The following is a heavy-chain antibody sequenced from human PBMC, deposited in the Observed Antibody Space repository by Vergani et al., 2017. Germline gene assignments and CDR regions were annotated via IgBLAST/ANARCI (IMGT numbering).Heavy chain of an antibody. CDR2: INHSGST. V-gene: IGHV4-34*01. CDR1: GGSFSGYY. CDR3: AGIAVATYRRLDY. J-gene: IGHJ4*02. D-gene: IGHD6-19*01. Sequence: QVQLQQWGAGLLKPSETLSLTCAVYGGSFSGYYWSWIRQPPGKGLEWIVEINHSGSTNYNPSLKSRVTISVDTSKNQFSLKLSSVTAADTAVYYCAGIAVATYRRLDYWGQGTLVTVSS.